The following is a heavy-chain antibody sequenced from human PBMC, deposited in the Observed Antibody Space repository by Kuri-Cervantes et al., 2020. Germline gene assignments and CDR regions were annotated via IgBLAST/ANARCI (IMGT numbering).Heavy chain of an antibody. CDR2: INHSGST. D-gene: IGHD6-13*01. V-gene: IGHV4-34*01. J-gene: IGHJ6*02. CDR1: GFTFSSYS. Sequence: ESLKISCAASGFTFSSYSMNWVRQPPGKGLEWIGEINHSGSTNYNPSLKSRVTISVDTSKNQFSLKLSSVTAADTAVYYCARGVGLRYAAAGSFSTYYYYYGMDIWGQGTTVTVSS. CDR3: ARGVGLRYAAAGSFSTYYYYYGMDI.